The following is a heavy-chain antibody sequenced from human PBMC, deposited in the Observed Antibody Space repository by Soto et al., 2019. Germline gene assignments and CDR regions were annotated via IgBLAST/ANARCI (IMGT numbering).Heavy chain of an antibody. CDR1: GFIFSTYG. CDR3: AKDLFLWGKWKGTCDS. V-gene: IGHV3-30*18. J-gene: IGHJ4*02. CDR2: ISYDGNNE. D-gene: IGHD3-16*01. Sequence: QVQLVESGGGVVQPGRSLRLSCEASGFIFSTYGIHWVRQAPGKGLEWVALISYDGNNEYYADSVEGRFTISRDNSKNTLYLQMDSLRTEDTAVYYCAKDLFLWGKWKGTCDSWGQGTLVTVSS.